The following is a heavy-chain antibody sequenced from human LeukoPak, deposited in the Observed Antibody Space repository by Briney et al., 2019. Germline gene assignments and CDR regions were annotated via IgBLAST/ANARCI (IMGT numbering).Heavy chain of an antibody. Sequence: GRSLRLSCAASGFTFSSSAMSWVRQAPGKGLEWVSLIYVDGRTYYADSVKGRFTISRDNSKNTLYLQVNSLRAEDTAVYYCARRGDGGRSFDYRGQGTLVTVSS. CDR3: ARRGDGGRSFDY. D-gene: IGHD4-23*01. CDR1: GFTFSSSA. CDR2: IYVDGRT. V-gene: IGHV3-53*01. J-gene: IGHJ4*02.